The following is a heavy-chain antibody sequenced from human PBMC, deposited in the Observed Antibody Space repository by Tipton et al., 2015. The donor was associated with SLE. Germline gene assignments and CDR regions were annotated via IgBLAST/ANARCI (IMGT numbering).Heavy chain of an antibody. V-gene: IGHV5-51*03. CDR1: GYRFTTYW. Sequence: QLVQSGAEVKKPGESLKISCKGSGYRFTTYWIGWVRQVPGKGLEYTGITYPGDSDTTYSPSFQGQVTISADQSINTAYLQWDSLKASDTAIYYCARLSSSWFYWGQGTLVTVSS. CDR2: TYPGDSDT. D-gene: IGHD6-13*01. J-gene: IGHJ4*02. CDR3: ARLSSSWFY.